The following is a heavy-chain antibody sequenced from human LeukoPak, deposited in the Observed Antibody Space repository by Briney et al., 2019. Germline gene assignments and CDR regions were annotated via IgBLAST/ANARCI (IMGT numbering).Heavy chain of an antibody. CDR3: AREGLGIVVVPAVTHDAFDI. CDR1: GFTFSSYE. J-gene: IGHJ3*02. V-gene: IGHV3-48*03. D-gene: IGHD2-2*03. Sequence: GGSLRLSCAASGFTFSSYEMNWVRQAPGKGLXXXXXXXXXXSTIYYADSVKGRFTISRDNAKNSLYLQMNSLRAEDTAVYYCAREGLGIVVVPAVTHDAFDIWGQGTMVTVSS. CDR2: XXXXXSTI.